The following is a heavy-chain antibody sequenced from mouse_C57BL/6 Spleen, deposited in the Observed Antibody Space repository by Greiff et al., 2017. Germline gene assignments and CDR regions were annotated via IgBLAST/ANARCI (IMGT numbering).Heavy chain of an antibody. J-gene: IGHJ3*01. CDR1: GYTFTSYG. CDR3: ASYYGNYGFAY. Sequence: QVQLQQSGAELARPGASVKLSCKASGYTFTSYGISWVKQRTGPGLEWIGEIYPRSGNTYYNEKFKGKATLTADKSASTAYMVLRSLTSEDSAVYFCASYYGNYGFAYWGQGTLVTVSA. V-gene: IGHV1-81*01. D-gene: IGHD2-10*01. CDR2: IYPRSGNT.